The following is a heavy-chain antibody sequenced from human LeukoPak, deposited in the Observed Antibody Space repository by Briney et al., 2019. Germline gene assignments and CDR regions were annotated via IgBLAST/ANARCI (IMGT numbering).Heavy chain of an antibody. CDR3: AHRARGSLFDY. CDR2: IYLDDDK. D-gene: IGHD3-16*01. Sequence: SGPTLVNPTQTLTLTCTFSGFSLSTSGVGVGWIRQPPGKALEWLALIYLDDDKRYGPSLKSRLTITKDTSKNQVVLTMTNMDPVDTATYYCAHRARGSLFDYWGQGTLVTVSS. J-gene: IGHJ4*02. V-gene: IGHV2-5*05. CDR1: GFSLSTSGVG.